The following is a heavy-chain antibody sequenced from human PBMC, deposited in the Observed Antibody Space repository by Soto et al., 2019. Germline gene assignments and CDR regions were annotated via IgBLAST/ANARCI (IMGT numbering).Heavy chain of an antibody. Sequence: EAQLVQSGAEVKKPGESLKISCKASDTTHWIGWVRQKPGKGLEWMGIIYPGDSDTKYSPSFQGQVTISVDKSISTAYLHWSSLKASDTATYYCARLVNYYFGMDVWGLGTTDTVSS. CDR1: DTTHW. V-gene: IGHV5-51*01. CDR2: IYPGDSDT. CDR3: ARLVNYYFGMDV. J-gene: IGHJ6*02.